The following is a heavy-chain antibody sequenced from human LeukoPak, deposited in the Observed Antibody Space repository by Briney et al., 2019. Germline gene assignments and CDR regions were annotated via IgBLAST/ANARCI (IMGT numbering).Heavy chain of an antibody. J-gene: IGHJ4*02. CDR1: GGSISSSTSY. CDR2: FYYSGSI. Sequence: SETLSLTCTVSGGSISSSTSYWGWIRQPPGKGLEWIGSFYYSGSIYYNASLKSRVTISVDTSKNQFSLKLSSVTAADTAVYYCARGRGRSYYGSGSSPYYFDYWGQGTLVTVSS. D-gene: IGHD3-10*01. V-gene: IGHV4-39*07. CDR3: ARGRGRSYYGSGSSPYYFDY.